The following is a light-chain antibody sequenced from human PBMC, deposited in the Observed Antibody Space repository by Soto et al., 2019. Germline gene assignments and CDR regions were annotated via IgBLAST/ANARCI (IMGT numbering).Light chain of an antibody. V-gene: IGKV3-20*01. CDR1: QSVSNNY. J-gene: IGKJ4*01. CDR2: GAS. Sequence: EIVLTQSPGTLSLSPGERATLSCRASQSVSNNYLAWYQQKPGQAPRLLIYGASNRATGIPDRFSGSGSGTDFTLTISRLEPEDFAVYYCQKYGSLLTLGGGTKVDIK. CDR3: QKYGSLLT.